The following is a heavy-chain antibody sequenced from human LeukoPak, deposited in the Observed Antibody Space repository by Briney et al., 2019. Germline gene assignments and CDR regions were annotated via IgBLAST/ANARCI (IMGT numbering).Heavy chain of an antibody. J-gene: IGHJ4*02. V-gene: IGHV1-2*02. D-gene: IGHD6-13*01. Sequence: ASVKVSCKASGYTFTGYYMHWVRQAPGQGLEWMGWINPNNGGTNYAQNFQGRVTMTRDTSISTAYMELSRLRSDDTAVYYCAGIGYGSSWVSEDYWGQGTLVTVSS. CDR3: AGIGYGSSWVSEDY. CDR1: GYTFTGYY. CDR2: INPNNGGT.